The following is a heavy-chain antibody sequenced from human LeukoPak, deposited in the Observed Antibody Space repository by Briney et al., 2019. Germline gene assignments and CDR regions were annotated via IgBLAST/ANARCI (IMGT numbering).Heavy chain of an antibody. CDR1: GFTVSSNY. CDR3: AKVGYCSSTSCYTIDYYYYMDV. D-gene: IGHD2-2*02. CDR2: IYSGGST. J-gene: IGHJ6*03. Sequence: PGGSLRLSCAASGFTVSSNYMSWVRQAPGKGLEWVSVIYSGGSTYYADSVKGRFTISRDNSKNTLYLQMNSLRAEDTAVYYCAKVGYCSSTSCYTIDYYYYMDVWGKGTTVTVSS. V-gene: IGHV3-66*01.